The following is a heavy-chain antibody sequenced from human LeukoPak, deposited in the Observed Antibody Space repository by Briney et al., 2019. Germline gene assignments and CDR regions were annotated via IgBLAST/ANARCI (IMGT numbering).Heavy chain of an antibody. V-gene: IGHV3-48*03. CDR3: TRVDCSSTSCYSGFSYFDY. CDR1: GFTFSSYE. CDR2: ISSCGRTI. Sequence: GGSLRLSCAASGFTFSSYEMNWVRQAPGKGLEWVSYISSCGRTIYYADSVKGRFTMSRDNAKNSLYLQMNSLRAEDTAVYYCTRVDCSSTSCYSGFSYFDYWGQGTLVTVSS. J-gene: IGHJ4*02. D-gene: IGHD2-2*01.